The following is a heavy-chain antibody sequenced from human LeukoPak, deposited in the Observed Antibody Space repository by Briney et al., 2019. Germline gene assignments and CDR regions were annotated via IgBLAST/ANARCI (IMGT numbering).Heavy chain of an antibody. CDR2: ISYSGRT. CDR1: GGSIGSSF. Sequence: PSETLSLTCSVSGGSIGSSFWSWIRLSPGKGLEWIGYISYSGRTNYSPSLKSRVTISIDTSKNQLSLTLTSVTAADTALYYCARDRSGTYYTFDVWGQGTMVSVSA. D-gene: IGHD1-26*01. CDR3: ARDRSGTYYTFDV. J-gene: IGHJ3*01. V-gene: IGHV4-59*13.